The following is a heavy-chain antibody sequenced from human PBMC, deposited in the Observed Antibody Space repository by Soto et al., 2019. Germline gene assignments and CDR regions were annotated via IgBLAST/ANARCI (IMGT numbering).Heavy chain of an antibody. CDR3: ARGAYTTGTTYYYYGMDV. D-gene: IGHD1-1*01. CDR1: GYTFTGYY. CDR2: INPNSGGT. Sequence: GASVKVSCKASGYTFTGYYMHWVRQAPGQGLEWMGWINPNSGGTNYAQKFQGWVTMTRDTSISTAYMELSRLRSDDTAVYYCARGAYTTGTTYYYYGMDVWGQGTTVTVPS. J-gene: IGHJ6*02. V-gene: IGHV1-2*04.